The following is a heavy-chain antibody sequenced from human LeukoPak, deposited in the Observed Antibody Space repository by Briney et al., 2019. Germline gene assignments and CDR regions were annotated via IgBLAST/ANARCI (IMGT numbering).Heavy chain of an antibody. J-gene: IGHJ6*03. Sequence: PSETLSLTCTVSGGSISSGDFYWNWVRQHPGKGREWIGYIHYRGSTYYNPSLQSRVSMSVDTSKNQFSLKLASVTAADTAVYYCARNKVRVAIPYYYYTDVWGKGTTVTVSS. CDR3: ARNKVRVAIPYYYYTDV. CDR1: GGSISSGDFY. CDR2: IHYRGST. V-gene: IGHV4-31*03. D-gene: IGHD3-10*01.